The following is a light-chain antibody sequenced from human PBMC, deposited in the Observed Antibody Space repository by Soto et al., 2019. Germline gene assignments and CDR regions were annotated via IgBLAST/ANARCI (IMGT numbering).Light chain of an antibody. Sequence: EIVLTQSPATLSLSPGERATLSCRASHTIRGLLAWYQQRPGQAPRLLIYDTSNRATGIPARFSGSGSGTEFTLTISSLQSEDFAVYYCQQYNNWPPITFGQGTRLEIK. V-gene: IGKV3D-15*01. J-gene: IGKJ5*01. CDR1: HTIRGL. CDR3: QQYNNWPPIT. CDR2: DTS.